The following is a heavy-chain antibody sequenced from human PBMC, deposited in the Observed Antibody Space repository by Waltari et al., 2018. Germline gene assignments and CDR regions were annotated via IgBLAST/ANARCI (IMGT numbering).Heavy chain of an antibody. CDR1: GFTFGTYW. J-gene: IGHJ2*01. CDR2: IKQNGRGK. CDR3: ARRRGGGYWYFDL. V-gene: IGHV3-7*01. D-gene: IGHD2-15*01. Sequence: EVQLVESGGGLVQPGGSLRLSCVGSGFTFGTYWMGWVRHSPGKGVEWLANIKQNGRGKSYVDSVKGRFIISRDDAQNSLYLQLNSLRAEDTAVYYCARRRGGGYWYFDLWGRGTLVTVSS.